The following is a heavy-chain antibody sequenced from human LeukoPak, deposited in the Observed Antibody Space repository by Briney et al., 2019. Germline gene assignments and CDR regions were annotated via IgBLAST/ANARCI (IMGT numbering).Heavy chain of an antibody. D-gene: IGHD6-13*01. J-gene: IGHJ3*02. Sequence: ASVKVSCKVSGYTLTELSMHWVRQAPGKGLEWMGGLDPEDGETIYAQKFQGRVTMTEDTSTDTAYMELSSLRSEDTAVYYCATDGASSSWYKAFDIWGQGTMVTVSS. CDR1: GYTLTELS. CDR2: LDPEDGET. V-gene: IGHV1-24*01. CDR3: ATDGASSSWYKAFDI.